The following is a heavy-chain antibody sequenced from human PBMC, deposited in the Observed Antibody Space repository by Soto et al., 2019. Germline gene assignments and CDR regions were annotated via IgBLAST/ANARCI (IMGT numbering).Heavy chain of an antibody. CDR1: GFTFSGYS. D-gene: IGHD2-21*02. V-gene: IGHV3-21*01. CDR3: AREETAWPLAYGLDV. J-gene: IGHJ6*02. CDR2: ISTRSDI. Sequence: GGSLRLSCAASGFTFSGYSMNWVRQAPGKGLEWVASISTRSDIYYADSVKGRFTISRDNAKNSVSLQMNSLRAEDTAVYYCAREETAWPLAYGLDVWGQGTTVTVSS.